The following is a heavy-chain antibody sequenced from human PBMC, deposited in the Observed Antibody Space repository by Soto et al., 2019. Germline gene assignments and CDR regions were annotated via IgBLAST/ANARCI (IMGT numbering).Heavy chain of an antibody. CDR1: GFTFSSYA. CDR3: AKVEYSSSSRLYYYYGMDV. D-gene: IGHD6-6*01. V-gene: IGHV3-23*01. J-gene: IGHJ6*02. Sequence: QSGGSLRLSCAASGFTFSSYAMSWVRQAPGKGLEWVSAISGSGGSTYYADSVKGRFTISRDNSKNTLYLQMNSLRAEDTAVYYCAKVEYSSSSRLYYYYGMDVWGQGTTVTVSS. CDR2: ISGSGGST.